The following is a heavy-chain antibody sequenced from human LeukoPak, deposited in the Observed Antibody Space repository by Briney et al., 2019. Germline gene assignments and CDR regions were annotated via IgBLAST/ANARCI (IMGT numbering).Heavy chain of an antibody. V-gene: IGHV3-30*18. CDR2: MSYDENSK. D-gene: IGHD6-13*01. J-gene: IGHJ4*02. Sequence: PGGSLRLSCAASGFTFSTYGMHWVRQAPGKGLEWVAVMSYDENSKFYADSVKGRFTISKDNSKNTLYLQMNSLRVEDTAVYYCAKLGEGISWSPDYWGQGTLVTVSS. CDR3: AKLGEGISWSPDY. CDR1: GFTFSTYG.